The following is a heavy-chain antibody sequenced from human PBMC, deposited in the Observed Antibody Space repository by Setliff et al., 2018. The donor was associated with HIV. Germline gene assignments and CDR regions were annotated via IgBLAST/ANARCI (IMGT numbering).Heavy chain of an antibody. CDR3: ARAYNVYDYRFDSSGYDY. D-gene: IGHD3-22*01. J-gene: IGHJ4*02. CDR1: GFTFSNFW. Sequence: GGSLRLSCATSGFTFSNFWMTWVRQAPGKGLEWVANIKEDGSETFYVDSVKGRFTMSRDNAKNLVYLEMNSLKVGDTAVYYCARAYNVYDYRFDSSGYDYWGQGTLVTVSS. V-gene: IGHV3-7*01. CDR2: IKEDGSET.